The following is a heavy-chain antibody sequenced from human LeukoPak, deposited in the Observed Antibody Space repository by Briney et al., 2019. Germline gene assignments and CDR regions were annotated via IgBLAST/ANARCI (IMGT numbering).Heavy chain of an antibody. CDR2: INPNSGGT. CDR1: GYTLTELS. CDR3: ARDSYYYDSSGCFDY. D-gene: IGHD3-22*01. J-gene: IGHJ4*02. Sequence: ASVKVSCKVSGYTLTELSMHWVRQAPGQGLEWMGWINPNSGGTNYAQKFQGRVTMTRDTSISTAYMELSRLRSDDTAVYYCARDSYYYDSSGCFDYWGQGTLVTVSS. V-gene: IGHV1-2*02.